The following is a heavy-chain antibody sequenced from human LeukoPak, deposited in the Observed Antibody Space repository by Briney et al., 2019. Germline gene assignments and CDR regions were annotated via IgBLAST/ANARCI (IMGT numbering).Heavy chain of an antibody. J-gene: IGHJ6*02. D-gene: IGHD3-10*01. Sequence: ASVKVSCKASGGTFSSYAISWVRQAPGQGLEWMGGIIPIFGTANYAQKFQGRVMITADESTSTAYMELSSLRSEDTAVYYCARDRGVETEYYYYYGMDVWGQGTTVTVSS. CDR3: ARDRGVETEYYYYYGMDV. CDR2: IIPIFGTA. CDR1: GGTFSSYA. V-gene: IGHV1-69*13.